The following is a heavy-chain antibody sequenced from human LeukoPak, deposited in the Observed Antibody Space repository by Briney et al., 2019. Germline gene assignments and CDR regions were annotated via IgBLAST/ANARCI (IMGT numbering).Heavy chain of an antibody. Sequence: ASVKVSCKASGYTFTGYYIQWVRQAPGQGLEWMAWIDPKSGDTKYAQNFQGRVTMTRDTSTTTVYMKLSRLSSDDTAVYYCAREGSGTGLITYYYGLDVWGQGTTVTVSS. CDR3: AREGSGTGLITYYYGLDV. CDR1: GYTFTGYY. J-gene: IGHJ6*02. D-gene: IGHD1-1*01. CDR2: IDPKSGDT. V-gene: IGHV1-2*02.